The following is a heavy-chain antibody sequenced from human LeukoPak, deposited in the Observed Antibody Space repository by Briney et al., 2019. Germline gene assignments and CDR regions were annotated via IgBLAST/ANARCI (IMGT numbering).Heavy chain of an antibody. D-gene: IGHD2/OR15-2a*01. J-gene: IGHJ3*02. CDR3: ARKNDFDI. CDR2: IFYSGRT. CDR1: GGSISSDH. Sequence: SETLSLTCTVSGGSISSDHWNWIRQPPGKGLEWIGCIFYSGRTYYNPSLKSRVTISADMSKSQFSLRLTSVTAADTAVYYCARKNDFDIWGQGTLVTVSS. V-gene: IGHV4-59*01.